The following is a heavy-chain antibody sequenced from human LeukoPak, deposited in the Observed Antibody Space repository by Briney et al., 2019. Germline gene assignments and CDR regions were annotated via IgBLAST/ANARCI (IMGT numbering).Heavy chain of an antibody. D-gene: IGHD3-3*01. J-gene: IGHJ3*02. V-gene: IGHV1-2*02. Sequence: ASVKVSCKASGYTFTSYYMHWVRQAPGQGLEWMGWINPNSGGTNYAQKFQGRVTMTRDTSISTAYMELSRLRSDDTAVYYCARVSPFAHDAFDIWGQGTMVTVSS. CDR2: INPNSGGT. CDR1: GYTFTSYY. CDR3: ARVSPFAHDAFDI.